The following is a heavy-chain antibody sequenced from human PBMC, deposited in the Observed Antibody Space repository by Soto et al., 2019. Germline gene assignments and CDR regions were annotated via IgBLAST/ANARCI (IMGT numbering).Heavy chain of an antibody. CDR1: GGSISSYY. D-gene: IGHD3-3*01. V-gene: IGHV4-59*08. CDR2: IYYSGST. Sequence: SETLSLTCTVSGGSISSYYWSWIRQPPGKGLEWIGYIYYSGSTNCNPSLKSRVTISVDTSKNQFSLKLSSVTAADTAVYYCARLEAWFDPWGQGTLVTVSS. CDR3: ARLEAWFDP. J-gene: IGHJ5*02.